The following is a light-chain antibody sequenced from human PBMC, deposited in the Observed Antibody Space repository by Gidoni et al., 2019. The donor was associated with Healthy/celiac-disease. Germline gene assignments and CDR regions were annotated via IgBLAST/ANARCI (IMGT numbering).Light chain of an antibody. CDR1: QSVSSSY. J-gene: IGKJ3*01. Sequence: DIVLTQSSGTLSLSPVERATLSCRASQSVSSSYLAWYQQKPGQAPRLFIYGASSRATGIPDRCSGSGSGTDFTLTISRLEPEDFAVYYCQQYGSSLRFTFGPGTKVDIK. CDR3: QQYGSSLRFT. V-gene: IGKV3-20*01. CDR2: GAS.